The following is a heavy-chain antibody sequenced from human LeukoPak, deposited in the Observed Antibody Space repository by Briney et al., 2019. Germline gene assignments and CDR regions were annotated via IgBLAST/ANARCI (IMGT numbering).Heavy chain of an antibody. CDR2: ISYDGSNK. D-gene: IGHD3-10*01. V-gene: IGHV3-30*09. J-gene: IGHJ5*02. CDR3: AKDRGVHYYGSERGLYNWFDP. Sequence: GGSLRLSCAASGFTCSSYAMHWVRQAPGKGLEWVAVISYDGSNKYYAESVKGRFAISRDNSKNTLYLQMNSPRAEDTAVYYCAKDRGVHYYGSERGLYNWFDPWGQGTLVTVSS. CDR1: GFTCSSYA.